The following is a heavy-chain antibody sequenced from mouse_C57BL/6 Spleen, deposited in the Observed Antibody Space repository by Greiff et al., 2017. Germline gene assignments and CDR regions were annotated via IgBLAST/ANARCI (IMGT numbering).Heavy chain of an antibody. CDR1: GYTFTSYW. D-gene: IGHD1-2*01. CDR2: IDPSDSYT. Sequence: VQLQQPGAELVMPGASVKLSCKASGYTFTSYWMHWVKQRPGQGLEWIGEIDPSDSYTNYNQKFKGKSTLTVDKSSSTAYMQLSSLSSEDSAVYYCARGGATAGFAYWGQGTLVTVSA. CDR3: ARGGATAGFAY. V-gene: IGHV1-69*01. J-gene: IGHJ3*01.